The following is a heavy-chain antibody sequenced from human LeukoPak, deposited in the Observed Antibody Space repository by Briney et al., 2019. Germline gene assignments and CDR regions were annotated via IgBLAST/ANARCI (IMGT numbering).Heavy chain of an antibody. Sequence: SETLSLTCTVSGGSISSNSYYWGWIRQPPGKGLEWIGSIYYIGSTYSNPSLKSRVTISVDRSKNQFSLKLSSVTAADTAVYYCARDTYCSSTSCFKRGAFDIWGQGTMVTVSS. D-gene: IGHD2-2*01. CDR2: IYYIGST. CDR3: ARDTYCSSTSCFKRGAFDI. J-gene: IGHJ3*02. V-gene: IGHV4-39*07. CDR1: GGSISSNSYY.